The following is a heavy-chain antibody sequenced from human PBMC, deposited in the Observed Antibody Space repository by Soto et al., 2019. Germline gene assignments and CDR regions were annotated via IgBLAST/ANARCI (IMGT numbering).Heavy chain of an antibody. D-gene: IGHD3-9*01. J-gene: IGHJ4*02. CDR3: AKDPRNYDILTGYYKDY. Sequence: GGSLRLSCAASGFTFSSYAMSWVRQAPGKGLEWVSAISGSGGSTYYADSVKGRFTISRDNSKNTLYLQMNSLRAEDTAVYYCAKDPRNYDILTGYYKDYWGQGTLVTVSS. CDR1: GFTFSSYA. CDR2: ISGSGGST. V-gene: IGHV3-23*01.